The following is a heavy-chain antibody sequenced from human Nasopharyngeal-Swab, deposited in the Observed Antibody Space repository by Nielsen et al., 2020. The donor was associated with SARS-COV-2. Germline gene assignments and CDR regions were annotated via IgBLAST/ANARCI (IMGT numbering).Heavy chain of an antibody. CDR3: VREDDAFDI. J-gene: IGHJ3*02. V-gene: IGHV3-74*01. Sequence: GESLKISCAASGFTLSRHWMHWVRQGSGKALVWVSCVKSDGSITHYADSVKGRFTISRDNAKNTLYLQMNSLRAEDTAVYYCVREDDAFDIWGQGTTVPVSS. CDR1: GFTLSRHW. CDR2: VKSDGSIT.